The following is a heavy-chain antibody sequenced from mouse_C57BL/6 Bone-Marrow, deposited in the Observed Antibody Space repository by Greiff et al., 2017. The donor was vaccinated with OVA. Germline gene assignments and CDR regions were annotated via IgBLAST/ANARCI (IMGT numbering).Heavy chain of an antibody. J-gene: IGHJ4*01. CDR3: ARGGYGRSPNYYAMDY. CDR1: GYSITSGYY. D-gene: IGHD1-1*01. CDR2: ISYDGSN. Sequence: ESGPGLVKPSPSLSLTCSVTGYSITSGYYWNWIRQFPGNKLEWMGYISYDGSNNYNPSLKNRISITRDTSKNQFFLKLNSLTTEDTATYYWARGGYGRSPNYYAMDYWGQGTSVTVSS. V-gene: IGHV3-6*01.